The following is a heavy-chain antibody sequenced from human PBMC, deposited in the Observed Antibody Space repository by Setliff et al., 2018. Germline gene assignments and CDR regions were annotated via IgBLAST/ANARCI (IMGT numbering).Heavy chain of an antibody. V-gene: IGHV3-48*01. CDR2: ISTSSGTR. CDR3: ARLALTGYDSSGYYYALEYYYYMDV. Sequence: QPGGSLRLSCVVSGFSFSNYGMTWVRQAPGKGLEWISYISTSSGTRYYADSVKGRFTISRDNANQSLYLQMNSLRAEDTAVYYCARLALTGYDSSGYYYALEYYYYMDVWGKGTTVTVSS. CDR1: GFSFSNYG. D-gene: IGHD3-22*01. J-gene: IGHJ6*03.